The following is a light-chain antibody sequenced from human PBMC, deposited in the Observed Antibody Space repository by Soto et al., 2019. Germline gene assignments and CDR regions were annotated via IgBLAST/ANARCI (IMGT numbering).Light chain of an antibody. V-gene: IGLV2-14*01. CDR2: DVS. Sequence: QSALTRPASVSGSPGQSITISCTGTSSDVGGYNYVSWYQQHPGKAPKLMIYDVSNRPSGVSNRFSGSKSGNTASLTISGLQAEDEADYYCSSYTSSSTVFGGGTKSPS. J-gene: IGLJ3*02. CDR1: SSDVGGYNY. CDR3: SSYTSSSTV.